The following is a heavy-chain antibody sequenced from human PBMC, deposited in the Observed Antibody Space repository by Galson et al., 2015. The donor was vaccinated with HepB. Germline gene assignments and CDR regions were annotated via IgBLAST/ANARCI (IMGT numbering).Heavy chain of an antibody. V-gene: IGHV3-7*01. CDR2: IKQDGSVK. D-gene: IGHD1-1*01. Sequence: SLRLSCAASGFTFSSYWMSWVRQAPGKGLEWVANIKQDGSVKYYVDSVKGRFTISRDNAKNSLYLQMNSLRAEDTAVYYCARDFKLERPYYYYYYMDGWGKGTTVTVSS. CDR3: ARDFKLERPYYYYYYMDG. CDR1: GFTFSSYW. J-gene: IGHJ6*03.